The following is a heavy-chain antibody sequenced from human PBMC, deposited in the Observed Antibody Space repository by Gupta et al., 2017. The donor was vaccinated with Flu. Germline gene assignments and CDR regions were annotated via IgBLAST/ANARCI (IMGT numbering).Heavy chain of an antibody. V-gene: IGHV4-30-2*01. CDR3: ARVSRSTSWGWLDP. Sequence: QVHLQESGSRLVKPSQTLSLTCTVSGASIISGLYSWTWSRQPPGKGLEWIGDIYPSGRTSYNPSLTSRVTMSLDSPNNLFSLSLTSVTAADTAVYYCARVSRSTSWGWLDPWGQGVLVTVSS. J-gene: IGHJ5*02. CDR1: GASIISGLYS. D-gene: IGHD2-2*01. CDR2: IYPSGRT.